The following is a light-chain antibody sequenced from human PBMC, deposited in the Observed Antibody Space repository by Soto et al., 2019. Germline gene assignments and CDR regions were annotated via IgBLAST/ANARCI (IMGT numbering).Light chain of an antibody. CDR2: GAS. Sequence: MVLTQSPGTLSLSPGERATLSCRASQSVSSSYLAWYQQKPGQPPRLLIYGASSRATGIPDRFSGSGSGTDFTLTISRLEPEDFAVYYCQQYGSSPRTFGQGTRLEIK. CDR3: QQYGSSPRT. CDR1: QSVSSSY. V-gene: IGKV3-20*01. J-gene: IGKJ5*01.